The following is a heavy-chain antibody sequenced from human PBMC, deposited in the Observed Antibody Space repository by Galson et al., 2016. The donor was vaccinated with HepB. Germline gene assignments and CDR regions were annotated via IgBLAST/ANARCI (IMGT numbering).Heavy chain of an antibody. CDR2: ISSSSIYT. Sequence: SLRLSCAASGFPFSDYYMTWFRQAPGKGLEWVSHISSSSIYTKYSDSLKGRFTISRDYAKGLVYLQMNSLRAEDTAVYYCARGGKSDEGDFFGMDVWGQGTTVTVSS. D-gene: IGHD3-16*01. CDR3: ARGGKSDEGDFFGMDV. V-gene: IGHV3-11*06. CDR1: GFPFSDYY. J-gene: IGHJ6*02.